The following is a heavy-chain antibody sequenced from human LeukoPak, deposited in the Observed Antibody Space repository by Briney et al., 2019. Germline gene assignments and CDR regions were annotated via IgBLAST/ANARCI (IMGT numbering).Heavy chain of an antibody. J-gene: IGHJ4*02. CDR2: IYYSGST. V-gene: IGHV4-59*01. CDR3: AGRSPYCSGGSCDY. CDR1: GGSISSYY. D-gene: IGHD2-15*01. Sequence: SETLSLTCTVSGGSISSYYWSWIRQPPGKGLEWIGYIYYSGSTNYNPSLKSRVTISVDTSKNQFSLKLSSVTAADTAVYYCAGRSPYCSGGSCDYWGQGTLVTVSS.